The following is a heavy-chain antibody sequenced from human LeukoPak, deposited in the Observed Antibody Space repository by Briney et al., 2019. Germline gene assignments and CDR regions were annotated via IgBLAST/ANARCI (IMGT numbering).Heavy chain of an antibody. D-gene: IGHD3-10*01. Sequence: SLKLSCEASGVTFSSYAISWVRQAPGQGLEWMAGIIPIFGVPNHAQKLQGRVTITADESTSTVYMELSSLRSEDTAVYYCARETGRDYGSGDSFYYGMDVWGQGTTVTVSS. CDR1: GVTFSSYA. J-gene: IGHJ6*02. CDR2: IIPIFGVP. V-gene: IGHV1-69*01. CDR3: ARETGRDYGSGDSFYYGMDV.